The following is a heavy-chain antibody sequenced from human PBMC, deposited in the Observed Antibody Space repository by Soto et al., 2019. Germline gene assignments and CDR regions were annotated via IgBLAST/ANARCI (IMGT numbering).Heavy chain of an antibody. V-gene: IGHV3-30*04. CDR2: ISYDGSNK. CDR3: ARDGSGKGYDSSGYYEYDFDD. D-gene: IGHD3-22*01. Sequence: GGSLRLSCAASGFTFSSSAMHWVRQAPGKGLEWVAVISYDGSNKYYADSVKGRFTISRDNSKNTLYLQMNSLRAEDTAVYYCARDGSGKGYDSSGYYEYDFDDWGQGTLVTVSS. CDR1: GFTFSSSA. J-gene: IGHJ4*02.